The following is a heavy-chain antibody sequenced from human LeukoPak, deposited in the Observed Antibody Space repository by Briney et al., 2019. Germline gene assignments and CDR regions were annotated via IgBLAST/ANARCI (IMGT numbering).Heavy chain of an antibody. J-gene: IGHJ4*02. V-gene: IGHV1-2*02. CDR3: ASLGYCSGGSCYLPYYFDY. Sequence: ASVKVSCKASGYTFTGYYMHWVRQAPGQGLGWIGWINPNSGGTNYAQKFQGRVTMTRDTSISTAYMELSRLRSDDTAVYYCASLGYCSGGSCYLPYYFDYWGQGTLVTVSS. CDR2: INPNSGGT. D-gene: IGHD2-15*01. CDR1: GYTFTGYY.